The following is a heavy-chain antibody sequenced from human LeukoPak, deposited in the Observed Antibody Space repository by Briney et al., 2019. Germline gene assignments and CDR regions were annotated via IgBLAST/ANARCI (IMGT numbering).Heavy chain of an antibody. D-gene: IGHD4-17*01. CDR3: ARAGGSTVSHSDY. V-gene: IGHV3-21*01. CDR2: ISSSTCYI. J-gene: IGHJ4*02. CDR1: GFTFSSYS. Sequence: GGSLRLSCAASGFTFSSYSMNWIRQAPGKGLEWVSSISSSTCYIYYADSVKGRFTISKDNAKNSLYLQMNSLRAEDTAVYYCARAGGSTVSHSDYWGQGTLVTVSS.